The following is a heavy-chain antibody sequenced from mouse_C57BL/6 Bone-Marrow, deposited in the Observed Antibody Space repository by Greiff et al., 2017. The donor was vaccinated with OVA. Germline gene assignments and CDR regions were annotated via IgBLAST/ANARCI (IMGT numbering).Heavy chain of an antibody. Sequence: SGAELARPGASVKLSCKASGYTFTSYGISWVKQRTGQGLEWIGEIYPRSGNTYYNEKFKGKATLTADKSSSTAYMELRSLTSEDSAVYFCARLGIYYGIDYWGQGTTLTVSS. V-gene: IGHV1-81*01. D-gene: IGHD1-2*01. CDR2: IYPRSGNT. CDR3: ARLGIYYGIDY. CDR1: GYTFTSYG. J-gene: IGHJ2*01.